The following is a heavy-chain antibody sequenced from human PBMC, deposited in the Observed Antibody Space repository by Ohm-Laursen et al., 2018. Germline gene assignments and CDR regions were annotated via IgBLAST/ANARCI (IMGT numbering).Heavy chain of an antibody. CDR2: IKSKTDGGTT. V-gene: IGHV3-15*01. J-gene: IGHJ4*02. CDR3: IHISATRVY. Sequence: SLRLSCSSSGFTFINAWMNWVRQAPGKGLEWVGRIKSKTDGGTTDYATPVKSRFTISRDDSKNTLYLQMNSLKTEDTAVYYCIHISATRVYWGQGTLVIVSS. CDR1: GFTFINAW. D-gene: IGHD4-11*01.